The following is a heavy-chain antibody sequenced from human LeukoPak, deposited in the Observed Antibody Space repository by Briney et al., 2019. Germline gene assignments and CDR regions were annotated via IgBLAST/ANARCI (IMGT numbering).Heavy chain of an antibody. CDR2: IYYSGST. V-gene: IGHV4-59*08. Sequence: PSETLSLTCSVSGGSINNYYWSWIRQPPRKGLEWIGFIYYSGSTNYNPSLKSRVTISVDTSKNQFSLKLSSVTAADTAVYYCARQANWGSRTFDYWGQGTLVTVSS. CDR3: ARQANWGSRTFDY. D-gene: IGHD7-27*01. J-gene: IGHJ4*02. CDR1: GGSINNYY.